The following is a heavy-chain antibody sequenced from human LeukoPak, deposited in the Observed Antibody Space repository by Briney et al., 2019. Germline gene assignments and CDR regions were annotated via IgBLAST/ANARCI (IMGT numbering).Heavy chain of an antibody. CDR3: ARGLGVRGVIIPYYYYGMDV. D-gene: IGHD3-10*01. J-gene: IGHJ6*02. V-gene: IGHV1-69*05. Sequence: SVKVSCKASGGTFSSYAISWVRQAPGQGLEWMGGIIPIFGTANYAQKFQGRVTITTDESTSTAYMELSSLRSEDTAVYYCARGLGVRGVIIPYYYYGMDVWGQGTTVTVSS. CDR1: GGTFSSYA. CDR2: IIPIFGTA.